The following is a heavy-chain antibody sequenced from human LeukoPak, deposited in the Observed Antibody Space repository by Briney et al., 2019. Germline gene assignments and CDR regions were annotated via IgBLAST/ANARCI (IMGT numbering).Heavy chain of an antibody. D-gene: IGHD6-19*01. CDR1: GGSFSGYY. CDR2: INHSGST. Sequence: SETLSLTCAVYGGSFSGYYWSWIRQPPGKGLEWIGEINHSGSTNYNPSLKSRVTISVDTSKNQFSLKLSSVTAADTAVYYCARQSSHLDPPYSSGWSFDYWGQGTLVTVSS. J-gene: IGHJ4*02. CDR3: ARQSSHLDPPYSSGWSFDY. V-gene: IGHV4-34*01.